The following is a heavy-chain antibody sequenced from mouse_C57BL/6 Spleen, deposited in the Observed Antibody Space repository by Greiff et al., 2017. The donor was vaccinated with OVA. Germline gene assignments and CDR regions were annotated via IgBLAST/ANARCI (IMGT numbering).Heavy chain of an antibody. CDR1: GFNIKDYY. CDR3: ASPCITTVVDY. J-gene: IGHJ2*01. CDR2: IDPEDGET. D-gene: IGHD1-1*01. Sequence: EVQLQQSGAELVKPGASVKLSCTASGFNIKDYYMHWVKQRTEQGLEWIGRIDPEDGETKYAPQFQGKATITADTSSNTAYLQLSSLTSEDTAAYYCASPCITTVVDYWGQGTTLTVSS. V-gene: IGHV14-2*01.